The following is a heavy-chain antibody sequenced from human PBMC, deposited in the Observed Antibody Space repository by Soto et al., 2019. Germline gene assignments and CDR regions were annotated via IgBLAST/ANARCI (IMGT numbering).Heavy chain of an antibody. J-gene: IGHJ4*02. CDR1: GFTFSSYA. V-gene: IGHV3-23*01. CDR3: AKLEGGYYDSSGYYDY. CDR2: ISGSGGST. D-gene: IGHD3-22*01. Sequence: PGGSLRLSCAASGFTFSSYAMSWVRQAPGKGLEWVSAISGSGGSTYYADSVKGRFTISRDNSKNTLYLQMNSLRAEDTAVYYCAKLEGGYYDSSGYYDYWGQGTLVTVSS.